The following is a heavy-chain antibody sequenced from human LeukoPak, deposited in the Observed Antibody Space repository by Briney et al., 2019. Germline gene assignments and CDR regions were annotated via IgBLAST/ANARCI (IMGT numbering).Heavy chain of an antibody. D-gene: IGHD4-11*01. V-gene: IGHV4-59*01. Sequence: SETLSLTCTVFAGSISSYYWSWIRQPPGKGLEWIGYIYYSGSTNYNPSLKSRVTISVDTSKNQFSLKLSSVTAADTAVYYCARGYYSNYVDYWGQGTLVTVSS. J-gene: IGHJ4*02. CDR2: IYYSGST. CDR3: ARGYYSNYVDY. CDR1: AGSISSYY.